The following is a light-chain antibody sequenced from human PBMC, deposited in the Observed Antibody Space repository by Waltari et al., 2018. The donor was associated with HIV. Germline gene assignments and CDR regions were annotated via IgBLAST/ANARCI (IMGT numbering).Light chain of an antibody. V-gene: IGLV2-14*03. J-gene: IGLJ1*01. CDR2: DVT. CDR1: THDVGGDNS. Sequence: QSALTQPASVSGSPGQSVTISCIGTTHDVGGDNSVSWYQQHPDKAPKLMIYDVTDPPSGISNRFSTSKSGNTASLTISGLQAEDEADYYCSSYTRASTLVFGAGTKVTVL. CDR3: SSYTRASTLV.